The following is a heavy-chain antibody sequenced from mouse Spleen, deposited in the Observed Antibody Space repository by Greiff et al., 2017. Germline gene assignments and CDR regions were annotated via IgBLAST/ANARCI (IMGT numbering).Heavy chain of an antibody. CDR1: GYTFTSYW. Sequence: QVQLQQPGAELVRPGTSVKLSCKASGYTFTSYWMHWVKQRPGQGLEWIGVIDPSDSYTNYNQKFKGKATLTVDTSSSTAYMQLSSLTSEDSAVYYCARIMITTRSFDYWGQGTTLTVSS. CDR2: IDPSDSYT. V-gene: IGHV1-59*01. CDR3: ARIMITTRSFDY. D-gene: IGHD2-4*01. J-gene: IGHJ2*01.